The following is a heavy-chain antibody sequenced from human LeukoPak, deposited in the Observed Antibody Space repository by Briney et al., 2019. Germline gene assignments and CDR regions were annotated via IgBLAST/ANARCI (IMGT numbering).Heavy chain of an antibody. Sequence: GGSLRLSCAASGFTFSSYNMNWVRQAPGKGLVWVSSISSSSSYIYYADSVKGRFTISRDNAKNSLYLQMNRLRAEDTAVYYCARGPSSSWYFDYWGQGTLVTVSS. D-gene: IGHD6-13*01. J-gene: IGHJ4*02. CDR3: ARGPSSSWYFDY. CDR1: GFTFSSYN. V-gene: IGHV3-21*01. CDR2: ISSSSSYI.